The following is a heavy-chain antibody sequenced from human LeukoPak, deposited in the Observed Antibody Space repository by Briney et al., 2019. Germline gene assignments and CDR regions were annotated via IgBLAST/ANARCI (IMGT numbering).Heavy chain of an antibody. CDR1: GGSISSYY. V-gene: IGHV3-23*01. D-gene: IGHD2-15*01. CDR3: AKVAGIVVVVAATEYNWFDP. CDR2: ISGSGGST. J-gene: IGHJ5*02. Sequence: ETLSLTCTVSGGSISSYYWSWVRQAPGKGLEWVSAISGSGGSTYYADSVKGRFTISRDNSKNTLYLQMNSLRAEDTAVYYCAKVAGIVVVVAATEYNWFDPWGQGTLVTVSS.